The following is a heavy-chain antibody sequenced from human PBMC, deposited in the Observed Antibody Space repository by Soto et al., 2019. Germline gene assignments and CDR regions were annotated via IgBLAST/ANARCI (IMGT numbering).Heavy chain of an antibody. D-gene: IGHD3-3*01. CDR1: GYTFTSYY. V-gene: IGHV1-46*01. CDR2: INPSGGST. CDR3: ARDRRDFWSGYYINWFDP. Sequence: GASVKVSCKASGYTFTSYYMHWVRQAPGQGLEWMGIINPSGGSTSYAQKFQGRVTMTRDTSTSTVYMELSSLRSEDTAVYYCARDRRDFWSGYYINWFDPWGQGTLVTVSS. J-gene: IGHJ5*02.